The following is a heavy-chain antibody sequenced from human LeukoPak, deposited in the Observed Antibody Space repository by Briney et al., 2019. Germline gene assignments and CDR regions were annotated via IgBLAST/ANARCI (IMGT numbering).Heavy chain of an antibody. V-gene: IGHV3-7*04. CDR2: IKEDGSEK. CDR1: GFTFSIYW. J-gene: IGHJ4*02. CDR3: ARDHLGYSFDY. Sequence: PGGSLRLSCAASGFTFSIYWMSWVRQTPQKGLEWVANIKEDGSEKYYVDSVKGRFTISRENTKNSLYLQMNSLRADDTAVYYCARDHLGYSFDYWGQGTLVTVSS.